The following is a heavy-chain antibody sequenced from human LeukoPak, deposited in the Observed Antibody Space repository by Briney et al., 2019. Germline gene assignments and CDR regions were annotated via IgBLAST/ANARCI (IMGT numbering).Heavy chain of an antibody. Sequence: ASVKVSCKASGYTFTGYYMHWVRQAPGQGLEWMGWINPNSGGTNYAQKFLGRVTMTRDTSISTAYMELSRLRSDDTAVYYCARAREVLHYYDILGYYGMDVWGQGTTVTVSS. CDR1: GYTFTGYY. CDR3: ARAREVLHYYDILGYYGMDV. CDR2: INPNSGGT. D-gene: IGHD3-9*01. V-gene: IGHV1-2*02. J-gene: IGHJ6*02.